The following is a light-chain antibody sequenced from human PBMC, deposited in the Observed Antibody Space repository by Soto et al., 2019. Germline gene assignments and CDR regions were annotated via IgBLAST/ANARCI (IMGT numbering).Light chain of an antibody. V-gene: IGKV1-39*01. J-gene: IGKJ1*01. CDR1: QSISSY. CDR2: AAS. Sequence: DIQMTQSPSSLSASVGDRVTITCRASQSISSYLHWYQQKPGKAPKLLIYAASNLQSGVPSRFSASGSGTDFTLTLNSLQPEDFATYYCLHHNSYPWTFGQGTKVEIK. CDR3: LHHNSYPWT.